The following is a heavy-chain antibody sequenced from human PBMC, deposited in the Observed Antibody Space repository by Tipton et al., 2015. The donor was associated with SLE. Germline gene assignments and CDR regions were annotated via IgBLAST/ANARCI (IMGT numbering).Heavy chain of an antibody. V-gene: IGHV1-18*01. J-gene: IGHJ5*02. D-gene: IGHD6-6*01. CDR3: AITLLEYSSSFDP. CDR2: ISTYNGNT. Sequence: QLVQSGAEVKKPGASVKVSCKASGYTFTSYGISWVRQAPGQGLEWMGWISTYNGNTHYAQNLQGRVTMTTYTSTSTAYMELRSLRSDDTAVYYCAITLLEYSSSFDPWGQGTLVTVSS. CDR1: GYTFTSYG.